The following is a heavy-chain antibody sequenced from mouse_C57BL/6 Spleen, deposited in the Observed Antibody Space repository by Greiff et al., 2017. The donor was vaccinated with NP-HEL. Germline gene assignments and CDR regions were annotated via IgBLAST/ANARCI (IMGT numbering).Heavy chain of an antibody. Sequence: QVQLKQPGAELVKPGASVKLSCKASGYTFTSYWMHWVKQRPGRGLEWIGRIDPNSGGTKYNEKFKSKATLTVDKTSSTAYMKLSSLSSEDSAVYYWARSKGYDGYYNWYFGVWGTGTTVTVSS. CDR1: GYTFTSYW. J-gene: IGHJ1*03. CDR3: ARSKGYDGYYNWYFGV. CDR2: IDPNSGGT. D-gene: IGHD2-3*01. V-gene: IGHV1-72*01.